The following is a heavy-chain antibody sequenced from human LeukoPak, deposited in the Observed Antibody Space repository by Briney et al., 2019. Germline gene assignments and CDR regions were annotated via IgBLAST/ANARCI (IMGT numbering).Heavy chain of an antibody. D-gene: IGHD3-10*01. CDR1: GFTFSSYW. J-gene: IGHJ4*02. CDR2: IKQDGSEK. V-gene: IGHV3-7*01. Sequence: GGSLRLSCAASGFTFSSYWMSWVRQAPGKGLEWVANIKQDGSEKYYVDSVKGRFTISRDNAKNSLYLQMNSLRAEDTAVYYCARDNDYGSGSYYEDYWGQGTLVTVSS. CDR3: ARDNDYGSGSYYEDY.